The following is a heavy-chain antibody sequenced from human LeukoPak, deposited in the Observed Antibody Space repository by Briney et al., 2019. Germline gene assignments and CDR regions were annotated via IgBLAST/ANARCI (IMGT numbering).Heavy chain of an antibody. V-gene: IGHV4-59*02. Sequence: PSETLTLTCTVSGGSVTDYYWSWIRQSPGKGLEWIGYIYYTGTSYNPSLKSRVTISADTSKNQFSLKLISVTAADTAVYYCASRKLGNDYWGQGTLVTVSS. J-gene: IGHJ4*02. CDR2: IYYTGT. D-gene: IGHD7-27*01. CDR1: GGSVTDYY. CDR3: ASRKLGNDY.